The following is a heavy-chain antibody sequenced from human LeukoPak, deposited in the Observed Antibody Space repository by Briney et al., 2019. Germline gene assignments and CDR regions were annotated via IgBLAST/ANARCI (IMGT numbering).Heavy chain of an antibody. D-gene: IGHD4-17*01. V-gene: IGHV4-39*07. CDR3: ARGFDYGDYWFDP. J-gene: IGHJ5*02. CDR2: IYTGGTT. Sequence: SETLSLTRTVSGGSISSSSYYWGWIRQPPGKGLEWIGRIYTGGTTTYNPPLQSRVTISLDTSKNQFSLNLNSVTAADTAVYFCARGFDYGDYWFDPWGQGTLVTVSS. CDR1: GGSISSSSYY.